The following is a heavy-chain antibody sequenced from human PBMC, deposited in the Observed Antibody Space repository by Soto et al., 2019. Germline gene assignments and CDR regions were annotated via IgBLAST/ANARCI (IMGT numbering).Heavy chain of an antibody. D-gene: IGHD3-10*01. CDR1: GYTFTGYY. Sequence: EASVKVSCKASGYTFTGYYINWVRQAPGQGLEWMGWINLNSGATNYPQKFQGWVTMTRDTSISTAYTEVSRLRSDDTAVYYCARGKQYGSGRPYYGKDVWGQGTTVTVSS. V-gene: IGHV1-2*04. CDR3: ARGKQYGSGRPYYGKDV. J-gene: IGHJ6*02. CDR2: INLNSGAT.